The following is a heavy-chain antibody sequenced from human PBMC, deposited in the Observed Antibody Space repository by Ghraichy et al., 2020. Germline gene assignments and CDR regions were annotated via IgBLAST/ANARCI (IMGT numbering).Heavy chain of an antibody. CDR1: GFTFSSFA. D-gene: IGHD3-10*01. J-gene: IGHJ2*01. CDR3: ARSLVRVFLYFDL. Sequence: GGSLRLSCAASGFTFSSFAIHWVRQTPGKGLEWVAVISSDGSHIYYADSATGRFTISRDNSKNALYLQMNSLRAEDTAMYSCARSLVRVFLYFDLWGRGTLVTVSS. V-gene: IGHV3-30*04. CDR2: ISSDGSHI.